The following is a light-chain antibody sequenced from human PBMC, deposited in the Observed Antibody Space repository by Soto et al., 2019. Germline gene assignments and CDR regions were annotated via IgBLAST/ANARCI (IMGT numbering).Light chain of an antibody. J-gene: IGLJ1*01. Sequence: QSVLTQPASVSGSPGQWITISCTGPSGDIGAYNHVSWYQQNPGKAPQLIIYEVNNRPSGLSNRFSASKSGNAASLTISGLQAEDEADYFCCSFTTSGTLVFXTGTKVTVL. CDR2: EVN. CDR1: SGDIGAYNH. V-gene: IGLV2-14*01. CDR3: CSFTTSGTLV.